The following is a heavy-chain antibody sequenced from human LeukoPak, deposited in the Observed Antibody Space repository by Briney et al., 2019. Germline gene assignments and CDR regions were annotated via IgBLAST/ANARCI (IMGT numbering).Heavy chain of an antibody. Sequence: ASVKVSCKASGYTFTGYYMPWVRQAPGQGLEWMGWINPNSGGTNYAQKFQGRVTMTRDTSISTAYMELSRLRYDDTAVYYCARGITIFGVVIPHFDYWGQGTLVTVSS. CDR2: INPNSGGT. CDR1: GYTFTGYY. CDR3: ARGITIFGVVIPHFDY. V-gene: IGHV1-2*02. J-gene: IGHJ4*02. D-gene: IGHD3-3*01.